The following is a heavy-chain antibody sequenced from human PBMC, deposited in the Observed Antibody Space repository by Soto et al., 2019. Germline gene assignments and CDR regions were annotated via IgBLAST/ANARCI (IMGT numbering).Heavy chain of an antibody. D-gene: IGHD6-19*01. V-gene: IGHV3-11*01. J-gene: IGHJ6*03. CDR2: IFNSGNMI. CDR1: GFTFSDYY. CDR3: ARESGGWHHYHYMDV. Sequence: QVQLVESGGGLVRPGGSLRLSCAASGFTFSDYYISWIRQAPGKGLEWVAYIFNSGNMIFYADSVKGRFTISRDNAKNTLFLEMNSLRVEDTAVYYCARESGGWHHYHYMDVWGKGATVTVSS.